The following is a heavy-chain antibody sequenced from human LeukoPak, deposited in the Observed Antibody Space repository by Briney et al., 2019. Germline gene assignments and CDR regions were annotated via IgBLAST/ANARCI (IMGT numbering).Heavy chain of an antibody. V-gene: IGHV1-2*02. CDR1: GYTFTGYY. J-gene: IGHJ4*02. D-gene: IGHD2-15*01. Sequence: ASVKVSCKASGYTFTGYYMHWVRQAPGQGLEWMGWINPNSGGTNYAQKFQGRVTMTRDTSVSTAYMELSRLRSDDTAVYYCARVYCSGGSCYLYYFDYWGQGTLVTVSS. CDR2: INPNSGGT. CDR3: ARVYCSGGSCYLYYFDY.